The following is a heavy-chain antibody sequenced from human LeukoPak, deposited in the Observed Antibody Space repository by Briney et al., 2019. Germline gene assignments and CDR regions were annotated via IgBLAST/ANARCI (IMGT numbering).Heavy chain of an antibody. CDR3: ARDPGYYDSSGYFPAYFQH. J-gene: IGHJ1*01. CDR1: GFTFSSYT. CDR2: ISGSSTTI. Sequence: PGGSLRLSCGASGFTFSSYTMNWVRQAPGKGLEWVSYISGSSTTIYYADSVKGRFTISRDNAKNSLNLQMNNLRDEDTAVYYCARDPGYYDSSGYFPAYFQHWGQGTLVTVSS. D-gene: IGHD3-22*01. V-gene: IGHV3-48*02.